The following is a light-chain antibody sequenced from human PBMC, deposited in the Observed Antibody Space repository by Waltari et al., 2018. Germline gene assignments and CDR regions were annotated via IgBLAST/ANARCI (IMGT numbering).Light chain of an antibody. J-gene: IGLJ3*02. CDR3: SSYTITYTRV. Sequence: QSALTQPASVSGSPGQSITISCTGTSSDIGANNYVSWYRQHPGKGPNLILYHVTTLPSGVSNRFSGSKSGNTASLTISGLQAEDEADYFCSSYTITYTRVFGGGTKLTVL. CDR1: SSDIGANNY. V-gene: IGLV2-14*01. CDR2: HVT.